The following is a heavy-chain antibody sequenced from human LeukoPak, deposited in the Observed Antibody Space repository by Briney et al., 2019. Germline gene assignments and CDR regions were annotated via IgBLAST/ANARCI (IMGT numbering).Heavy chain of an antibody. CDR1: GGSISSYY. D-gene: IGHD3-10*01. V-gene: IGHV4-59*08. Sequence: SETLSLTCTVSGGSISSYYWSWIRQPPGKGLEWIGYIYYSGSTNYNPSLKSRVTISVDTSKNQFSLKLSSVTAADTAVYYCARHLDGFGELNFDYWGQGTLVTVSS. J-gene: IGHJ4*02. CDR3: ARHLDGFGELNFDY. CDR2: IYYSGST.